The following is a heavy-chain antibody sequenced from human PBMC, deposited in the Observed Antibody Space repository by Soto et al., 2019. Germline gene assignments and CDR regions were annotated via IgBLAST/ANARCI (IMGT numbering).Heavy chain of an antibody. CDR2: IYYSGST. CDR3: ARLGSGYGDYYYMDV. D-gene: IGHD4-17*01. Sequence: SETLSLTCTVSGGSISSYYWSWIRQPPGKGLEWIGYIYYSGSTNYNPSLKSRVTISVDTSKNQFSLKLSSVTAADPAVYYCARLGSGYGDYYYMDVWGKGTTVTVSS. CDR1: GGSISSYY. J-gene: IGHJ6*03. V-gene: IGHV4-59*08.